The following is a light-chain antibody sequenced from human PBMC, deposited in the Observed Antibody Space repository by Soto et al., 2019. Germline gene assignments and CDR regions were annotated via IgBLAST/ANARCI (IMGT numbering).Light chain of an antibody. CDR2: GAS. CDR3: QQYGSSRV. J-gene: IGKJ2*01. V-gene: IGKV3-20*01. Sequence: EIVLTQSPGTLSLSPGERATLSCRASQSVSSSYLAWYQQKPGQAPRLLIYGASSRATGIPDSFSGSGSGTDFPLTISRLEPEEFAVYYCQQYGSSRVFGQGTKLEL. CDR1: QSVSSSY.